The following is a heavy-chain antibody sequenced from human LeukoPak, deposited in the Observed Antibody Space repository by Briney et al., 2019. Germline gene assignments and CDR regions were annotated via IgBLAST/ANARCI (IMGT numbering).Heavy chain of an antibody. CDR1: ELSCSRES. Sequence: LRLSCGGCELSCSRESIQWVGESPSKGLEWVAVISFDGSNGYYAGSVKGRFTISRDNSKNMMYLQMNSLRAEDTAVYYCARDRGNYDASGYFYYYGMDVWGRGTTVTVSS. CDR2: ISFDGSNG. V-gene: IGHV3-30*04. J-gene: IGHJ6*02. D-gene: IGHD3-22*01. CDR3: ARDRGNYDASGYFYYYGMDV.